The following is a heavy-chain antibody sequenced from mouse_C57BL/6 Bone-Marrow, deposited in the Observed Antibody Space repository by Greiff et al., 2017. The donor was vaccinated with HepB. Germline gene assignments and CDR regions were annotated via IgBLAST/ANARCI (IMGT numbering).Heavy chain of an antibody. J-gene: IGHJ2*01. CDR1: GFNIKDDY. CDR2: IDPENGDT. CDR3: TLPIITTVVVNFDY. V-gene: IGHV14-4*01. D-gene: IGHD1-1*01. Sequence: EVQLQQSGAELVRPGASVKLSCTASGFNIKDDYMHWVKQRPEQGLEWIGWIDPENGDTEYASKFQGKATITADTSSNTAYLQLSSLTSEDTAVYYCTLPIITTVVVNFDYWGQGTTLTVSS.